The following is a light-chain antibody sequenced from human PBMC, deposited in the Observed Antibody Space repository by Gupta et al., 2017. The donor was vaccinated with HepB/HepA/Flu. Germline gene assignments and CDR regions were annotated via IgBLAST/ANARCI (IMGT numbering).Light chain of an antibody. Sequence: QSALTQPASVSGSPGQSITISCTGTSSDVGSYNLVSWYQQHPDKAPNLVIYEVTKRPSGVSNRLSGSKSGNKASPTISGLQAEDEADDFCCSSAGLNSYFIFGGGTTLTVL. CDR1: SSDVGSYNL. CDR2: EVT. J-gene: IGLJ2*01. CDR3: CSSAGLNSYFI. V-gene: IGLV2-23*02.